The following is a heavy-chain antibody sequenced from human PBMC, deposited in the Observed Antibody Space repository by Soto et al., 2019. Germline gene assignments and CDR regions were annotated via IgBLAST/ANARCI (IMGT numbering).Heavy chain of an antibody. V-gene: IGHV3-21*04. D-gene: IGHD3-10*01. CDR2: ISGSSSYI. CDR3: ARGIYQEPYGSGSYKDY. CDR1: GFTFSSYS. J-gene: IGHJ4*02. Sequence: GSLRLSCAASGFTFSSYSMNWVRQAPGKGLEWVSSISGSSSYIYYADSVKGRFTISRDNAKNSLYLQMNSLRAEDTAVYYCARGIYQEPYGSGSYKDYWGQGT.